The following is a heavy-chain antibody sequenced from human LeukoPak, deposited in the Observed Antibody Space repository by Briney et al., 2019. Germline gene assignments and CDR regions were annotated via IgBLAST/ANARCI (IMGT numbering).Heavy chain of an antibody. J-gene: IGHJ6*03. CDR2: ISAYNGKT. CDR1: GYTFTSYG. V-gene: IGHV1-18*01. CDR3: ARGVVSYYYYMDV. Sequence: GASVKVSCKASGYTFTSYGISWVRQAPGQGLEWMGWISAYNGKTNYAQKLQGRVTMTPDTSTSTAYMELRSLRSDDTAMYYCARGVVSYYYYMDVWGKGTTVTVSS. D-gene: IGHD3-22*01.